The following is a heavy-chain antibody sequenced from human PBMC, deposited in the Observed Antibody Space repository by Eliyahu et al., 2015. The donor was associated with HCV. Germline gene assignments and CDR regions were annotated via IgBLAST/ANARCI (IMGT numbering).Heavy chain of an antibody. CDR2: IIHTGRT. CDR1: GWSFDGYY. J-gene: IGHJ4*02. CDR3: ARGHPYSNAGGYFDF. V-gene: IGHV4-34*02. Sequence: QVQLQQWGAGLLKPSETLSLNCGVHGWSFDGYYWSWIRQSPGKGLEXIGEIIHTGRTNYNPSLKSRVTVSLDPSKSQFSLRMTSVTAADTAIYFCARGHPYSNAGGYFDFWGQGTLVTVTA. D-gene: IGHD6-13*01.